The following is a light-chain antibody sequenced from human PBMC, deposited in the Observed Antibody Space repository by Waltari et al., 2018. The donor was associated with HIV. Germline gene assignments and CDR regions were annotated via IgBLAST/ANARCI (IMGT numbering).Light chain of an antibody. Sequence: DIQLTQSPSTLSASVGDRVTITCRASQSISNWMAWYQQRPGQAPKLLIYKASSLQRGVPSRFSGSGSGTEFTLTISSLQPDDFATYYCLQYNIFRTFGQGTKVEVK. CDR1: QSISNW. CDR2: KAS. V-gene: IGKV1-5*03. CDR3: LQYNIFRT. J-gene: IGKJ1*01.